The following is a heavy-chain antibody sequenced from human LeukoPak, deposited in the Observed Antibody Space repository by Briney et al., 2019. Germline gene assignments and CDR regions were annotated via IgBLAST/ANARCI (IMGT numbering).Heavy chain of an antibody. Sequence: ASVKVSCKASGYTFTSYGISWVRQAPGQGLEWLGWINPKSGAADYAQQFRGRVTMTRDTSINTDYMEMKRVTSDYCARGAEAETSPLDFWGQGTLVIVS. J-gene: IGHJ4*02. CDR1: GYTFTSYG. V-gene: IGHV1-2*02. CDR3: AETSPLDF. D-gene: IGHD6-13*01. CDR2: INPKSGAA.